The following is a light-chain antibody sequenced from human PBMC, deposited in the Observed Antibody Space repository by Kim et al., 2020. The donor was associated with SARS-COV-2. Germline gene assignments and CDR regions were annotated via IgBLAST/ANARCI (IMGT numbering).Light chain of an antibody. J-gene: IGLJ1*01. V-gene: IGLV2-11*01. Sequence: AVTHAVIVAGRRVDGDTYGSRDQQDPGNAPKFMILQVSSPPSGVPDRFPGSKAGNTAFLAISGIQVGDEGDYYCCSFAGSHTPFVFGTGTKVNV. CDR1: GRRVDGDTY. CDR3: CSFAGSHTPFV. CDR2: QVS.